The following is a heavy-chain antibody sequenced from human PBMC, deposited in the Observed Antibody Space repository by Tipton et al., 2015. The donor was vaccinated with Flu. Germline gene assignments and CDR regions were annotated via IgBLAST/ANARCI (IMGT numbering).Heavy chain of an antibody. Sequence: QVQLVQSGGEVKEPGASVKVSCKTSGYTFNTYGISWVRQAPGQGLEWMGWISLYTENSNYAQKFQGRVTMTTDTSTNTAYMEVRSLRLDDTAVYYCVRDMPQGVVVIPPAKRFDHWGQGTLVTVSS. D-gene: IGHD2-2*01. J-gene: IGHJ5*02. CDR2: ISLYTENS. CDR1: GYTFNTYG. V-gene: IGHV1-18*01. CDR3: VRDMPQGVVVIPPAKRFDH.